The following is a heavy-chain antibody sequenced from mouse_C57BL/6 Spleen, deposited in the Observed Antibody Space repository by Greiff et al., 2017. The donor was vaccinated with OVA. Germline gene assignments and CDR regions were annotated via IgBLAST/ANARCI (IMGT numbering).Heavy chain of an antibody. Sequence: QVHVKQSGAELVKPGASVKLSCKASGYTFTSYWMHWVKQRPGRGLEWIGRIDPNSGGTKYNEKFKSKATLTVDKPSSTAYMQLSSLTSEDSAVYYCARDRDDYDEGMDYWGQGTSVTVSS. CDR3: ARDRDDYDEGMDY. D-gene: IGHD2-4*01. CDR1: GYTFTSYW. J-gene: IGHJ4*01. CDR2: IDPNSGGT. V-gene: IGHV1-72*01.